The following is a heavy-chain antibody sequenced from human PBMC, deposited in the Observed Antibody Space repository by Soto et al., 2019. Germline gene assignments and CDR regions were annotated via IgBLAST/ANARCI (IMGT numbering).Heavy chain of an antibody. CDR3: ARDRRGHPPINTLAP. V-gene: IGHV4-59*01. CDR1: GASISSDY. J-gene: IGHJ5*02. CDR2: MSYSGDT. Sequence: PSETISLTCTVSGASISSDYWHWIRKPPGKGLEWIGYMSYSGDTNYNPSLNGRVTISRDTSKNQFSLRLSSVTAADTAVYYCARDRRGHPPINTLAPWG.